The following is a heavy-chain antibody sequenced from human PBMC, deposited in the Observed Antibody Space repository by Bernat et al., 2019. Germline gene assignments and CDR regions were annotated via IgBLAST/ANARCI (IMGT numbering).Heavy chain of an antibody. CDR2: ISGSGGST. Sequence: EVQLLESGGGLVQPGGSLRLSCAASGFTFSSYAMSWVRQAPGKGLEWVSAISGSGGSTYYADSVKGRFTISRDNSKNTLYLQMNSLIAEDTAVYYCAKGKWELLARKYFQHWGQGTLVTVSS. J-gene: IGHJ1*01. CDR1: GFTFSSYA. CDR3: AKGKWELLARKYFQH. D-gene: IGHD1-26*01. V-gene: IGHV3-23*01.